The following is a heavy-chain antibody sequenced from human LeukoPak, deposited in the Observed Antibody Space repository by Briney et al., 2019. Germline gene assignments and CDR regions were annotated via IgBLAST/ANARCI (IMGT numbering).Heavy chain of an antibody. D-gene: IGHD3-3*01. CDR3: AREGQYYFWSGLKWFDP. V-gene: IGHV3-7*01. Sequence: GGSLRLSCAASGFTFSTSWMSWVRQAPGKGLEWVANIKHDGSEKNFVDSVKGRFTISRDNANNSLFLQINNVRDEDTATYYCAREGQYYFWSGLKWFDPWGQGTLVIVSS. CDR1: GFTFSTSW. J-gene: IGHJ5*02. CDR2: IKHDGSEK.